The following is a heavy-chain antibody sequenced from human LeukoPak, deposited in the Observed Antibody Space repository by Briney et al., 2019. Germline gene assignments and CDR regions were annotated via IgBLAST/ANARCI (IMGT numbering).Heavy chain of an antibody. CDR3: ASGGSGSYYNEPVDY. CDR1: GGTFSNYA. Sequence: SVKVSCKASGGTFSNYAISWVRQAPGQGLEWMGRIIPIFGTANYAQKFQGRVTITTDESTSTAYMELSSLRSEDTAVYYCASGGSGSYYNEPVDYWGQGTLVTVSS. V-gene: IGHV1-69*05. D-gene: IGHD3-10*01. J-gene: IGHJ4*02. CDR2: IIPIFGTA.